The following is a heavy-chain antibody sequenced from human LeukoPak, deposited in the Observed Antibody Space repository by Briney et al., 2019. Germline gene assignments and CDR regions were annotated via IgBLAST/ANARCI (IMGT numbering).Heavy chain of an antibody. V-gene: IGHV5-51*01. J-gene: IGHJ3*02. CDR3: ARRGAAGSGSYWAFDI. CDR2: IYPGDSDT. Sequence: GESLKISCKGSGYSFTSYWIGWVLQMPGKGLEWMVIIYPGDSDTRYSPSFQGQVTISADKSISTAYLQWSSLKASDTAMYYCARRGAAGSGSYWAFDIWGQGTMVTVSS. D-gene: IGHD3-10*01. CDR1: GYSFTSYW.